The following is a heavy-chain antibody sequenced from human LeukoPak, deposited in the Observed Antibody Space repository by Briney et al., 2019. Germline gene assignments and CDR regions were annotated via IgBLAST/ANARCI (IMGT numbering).Heavy chain of an antibody. CDR3: VSGPYTSSWWGAFEM. Sequence: PGGSLRLSCAVSGFTFSSHWMHWVRQPPGKGLVWVSRINSGGTSTTYADSVKGRFTVSRDNAKNTLYLQMNSLRDEDSAVYFCVSGPYTSSWWGAFEMWGQGTMVSVSS. V-gene: IGHV3-74*01. CDR1: GFTFSSHW. D-gene: IGHD6-13*01. CDR2: INSGGTST. J-gene: IGHJ3*02.